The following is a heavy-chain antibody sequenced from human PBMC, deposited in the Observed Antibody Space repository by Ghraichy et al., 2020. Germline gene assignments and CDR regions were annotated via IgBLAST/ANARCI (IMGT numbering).Heavy chain of an antibody. D-gene: IGHD2-2*01. CDR1: GFTFSSYA. J-gene: IGHJ4*02. Sequence: SCAASGFTFSSYAMSWVRQAPGKGLEWVSAISGSGGSTYYADSVKGRFTISRDNSKNTLYLQMNSLRAEDTAVDYCAKDRRGPAAIEAVDYWGQGTLVTVSS. V-gene: IGHV3-23*01. CDR2: ISGSGGST. CDR3: AKDRRGPAAIEAVDY.